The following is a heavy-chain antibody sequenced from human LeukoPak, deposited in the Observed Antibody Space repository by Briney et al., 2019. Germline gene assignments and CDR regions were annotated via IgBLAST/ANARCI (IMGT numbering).Heavy chain of an antibody. V-gene: IGHV3-21*01. CDR1: GFTFTTYS. CDR2: ISTTGDFI. Sequence: GGPLRLSCVASGFTFTTYSMNWVRLAPGKGLEWVSSISTTGDFIHYADSVKGRFTISRDNAKNSLYLQMNSLRAEDTAIYYCAGRDCTNGLCQFDYWGQECLASVSS. CDR3: AGRDCTNGLCQFDY. D-gene: IGHD2-8*01. J-gene: IGHJ4*02.